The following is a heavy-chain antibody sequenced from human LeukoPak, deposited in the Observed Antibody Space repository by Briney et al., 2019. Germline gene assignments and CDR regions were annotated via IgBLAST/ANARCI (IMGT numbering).Heavy chain of an antibody. CDR3: ARVFPPAGYCSSTSCGGVDY. D-gene: IGHD2-2*01. Sequence: ASVKVSCKASGCTFTGYYMHWVRQAPGQGLEWMGWINPNSGGTNYAQKFQGRVTMTRDTSISTAHMELSRLRSDDTAVYYCARVFPPAGYCSSTSCGGVDYWGQGTLVTVSS. CDR2: INPNSGGT. V-gene: IGHV1-2*02. J-gene: IGHJ4*02. CDR1: GCTFTGYY.